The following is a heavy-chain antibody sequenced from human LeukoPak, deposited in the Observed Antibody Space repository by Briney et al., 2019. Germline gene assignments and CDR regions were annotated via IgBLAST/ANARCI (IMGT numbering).Heavy chain of an antibody. D-gene: IGHD2-2*01. V-gene: IGHV3-23*01. CDR2: ISGSGGST. J-gene: IGHJ3*02. CDR1: GFTFSSYA. CDR3: ARNKDIVVVPAAEYPVGAFDI. Sequence: GGSLRLSCAASGFTFSSYAMSWVRQAPGKGLEWVSAISGSGGSTYYADSVKGRFTISRDNSKNTLYLQMNSLRAEDTAVYYCARNKDIVVVPAAEYPVGAFDIWGQGTMVAVSS.